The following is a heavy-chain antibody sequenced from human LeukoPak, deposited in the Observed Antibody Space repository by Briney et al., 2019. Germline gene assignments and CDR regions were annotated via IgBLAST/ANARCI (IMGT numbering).Heavy chain of an antibody. CDR2: IYYSGST. CDR1: GGSISSYY. D-gene: IGHD3-22*01. Sequence: SETLSLTCTVSGGSISSYYWSWIRQPPGKGLEWIGYIYYSGSTNYNPSLKSRVTISVGTSKNQFSLKLSSVTAADTAVYYCARGITMIRFDPWGQGTLVTVSS. J-gene: IGHJ5*02. V-gene: IGHV4-59*01. CDR3: ARGITMIRFDP.